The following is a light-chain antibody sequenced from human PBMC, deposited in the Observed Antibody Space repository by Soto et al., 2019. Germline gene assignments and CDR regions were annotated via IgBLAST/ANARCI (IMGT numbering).Light chain of an antibody. V-gene: IGLV2-14*01. J-gene: IGLJ1*01. CDR1: SSDVGNYIF. Sequence: QSALTQPASVSGSPGQSITIPCTGTSSDVGNYIFVSWYRQHPGKAPKLMIYDINDRPSGVSNRFSGSKSGNTAPLTISGLQAEDDADYYCVSYTTSASYVFGTGTKLTVL. CDR3: VSYTTSASYV. CDR2: DIN.